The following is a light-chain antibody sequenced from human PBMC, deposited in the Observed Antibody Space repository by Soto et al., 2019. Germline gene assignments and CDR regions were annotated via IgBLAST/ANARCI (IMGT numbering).Light chain of an antibody. CDR2: GAS. V-gene: IGKV3-20*01. Sequence: EIVLTQSPGTLSLSPGERATLSCRASQSVSSSYLAWCQQKPGQAPRLLIYGASSRATGIPDRFSGSGSGTDFTLTISRLEPEDFAGYYCQQYDSSPITFGQGTLLEIK. CDR3: QQYDSSPIT. CDR1: QSVSSSY. J-gene: IGKJ5*01.